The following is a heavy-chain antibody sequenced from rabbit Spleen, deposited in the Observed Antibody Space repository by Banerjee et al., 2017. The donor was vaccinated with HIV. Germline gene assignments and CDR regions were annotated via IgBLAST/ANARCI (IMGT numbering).Heavy chain of an antibody. CDR3: ARDLDGVIGWNFGW. J-gene: IGHJ4*01. V-gene: IGHV1S45*01. CDR2: IYVDSTNSA. CDR1: GFSFSSSYW. Sequence: VESGGDLVKPEGSLTLTCTASGFSFSSSYWICWVRQAPGKGLEWIACIYVDSTNSAYYASWAKGRFTITRSTSLNTVTLQLTSLTAADTATYFCARDLDGVIGWNFGWWGQGTLVTVS. D-gene: IGHD1-1*01.